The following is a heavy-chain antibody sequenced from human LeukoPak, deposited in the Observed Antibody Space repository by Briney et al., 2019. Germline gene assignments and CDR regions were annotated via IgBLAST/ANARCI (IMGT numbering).Heavy chain of an antibody. CDR2: INPSGGST. D-gene: IGHD1-26*01. V-gene: IGHV1-46*01. CDR3: ARDRFRDSGSYYYGY. CDR1: GYTFTSYY. Sequence: ASVKVSCKASGYTFTSYYMHWVRQAPGQGLEWMGIINPSGGSTSYAQRFQGRVTMTRDTSTSTVYMELSSLRSEDTAVYYCARDRFRDSGSYYYGYWGQGTLVTVSS. J-gene: IGHJ4*02.